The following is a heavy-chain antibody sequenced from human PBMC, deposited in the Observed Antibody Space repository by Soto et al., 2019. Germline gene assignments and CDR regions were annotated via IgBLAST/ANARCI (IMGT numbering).Heavy chain of an antibody. V-gene: IGHV4-4*02. J-gene: IGHJ3*02. Sequence: QVQLHESGPGLVKPSGTLSLTCTVTNGSISSDNWWSWVRQSPGKGLEWIGEIYHGGSTNYNPSLMSRVAISVDRSRNQFSLRLRSVTAADTAVYYCVGERGSIKVRGPLHIWGQGTVVTVSS. CDR2: IYHGGST. D-gene: IGHD3-10*01. CDR3: VGERGSIKVRGPLHI. CDR1: NGSISSDNW.